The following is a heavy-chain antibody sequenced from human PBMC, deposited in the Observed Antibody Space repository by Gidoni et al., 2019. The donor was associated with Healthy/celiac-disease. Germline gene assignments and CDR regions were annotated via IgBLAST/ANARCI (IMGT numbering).Heavy chain of an antibody. V-gene: IGHV1-46*01. Sequence: QVQLVQSGAEVKKPGASVKVSCKASGYTFTSYYMHWVRQAPGQGLEWMGIINPSGGSTSYAQKFQGRVTMTRDTSTSTVYMELSSLRSEDTAVYYCARADSSGWYKDAFDIWGQGTMVTVSS. CDR1: GYTFTSYY. CDR2: INPSGGST. CDR3: ARADSSGWYKDAFDI. J-gene: IGHJ3*02. D-gene: IGHD6-19*01.